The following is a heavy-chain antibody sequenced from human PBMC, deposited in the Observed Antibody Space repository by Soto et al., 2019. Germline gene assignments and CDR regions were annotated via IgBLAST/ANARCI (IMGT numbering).Heavy chain of an antibody. J-gene: IGHJ4*01. V-gene: IGHV3-33*01. Sequence: QVQLVESGGGVVQPARSLRLSCAASGFTFSSYGLHWVRQAPGKGLVWVAVIWSDESKKYYAGSVKGRFTISRDNSKNTIFLQMNSLRAEDTAMYVCATVFGDGNQVACWGHGTRVNVSS. CDR1: GFTFSSYG. D-gene: IGHD3-10*02. CDR3: ATVFGDGNQVAC. CDR2: IWSDESKK.